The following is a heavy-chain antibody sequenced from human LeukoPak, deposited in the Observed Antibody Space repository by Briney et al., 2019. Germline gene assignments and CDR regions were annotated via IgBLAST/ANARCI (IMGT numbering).Heavy chain of an antibody. CDR2: INHSGST. CDR3: ARGDRSIAARNYFDY. Sequence: SETLSLTCAVYGGSFSGYYWSWIRQPPGKGLEWIGEINHSGSTNYNPSLKSRVTISVDTSKNQFSLKLSSVTAADTAVYYCARGDRSIAARNYFDYWGQGTLVTVSS. V-gene: IGHV4-34*01. CDR1: GGSFSGYY. D-gene: IGHD6-6*01. J-gene: IGHJ4*02.